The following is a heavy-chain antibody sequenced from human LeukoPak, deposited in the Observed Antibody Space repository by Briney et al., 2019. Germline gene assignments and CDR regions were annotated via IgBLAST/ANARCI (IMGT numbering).Heavy chain of an antibody. J-gene: IGHJ5*02. V-gene: IGHV3-53*01. CDR3: VRNSGELGA. D-gene: IGHD2-21*01. Sequence: GGSLRLSCAASGFTVRNNYMGWVRRAAGKGLEWVALIYSVGSTYYADSVKGRFTISRDNSKNTLHLQMNSLRAEDTAVYYCVRNSGELGAWGQGTLVTVSS. CDR1: GFTVRNNY. CDR2: IYSVGST.